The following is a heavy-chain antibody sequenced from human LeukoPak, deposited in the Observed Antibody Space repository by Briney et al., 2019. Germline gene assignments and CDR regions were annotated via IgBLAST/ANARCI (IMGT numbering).Heavy chain of an antibody. Sequence: PGGTLRLSCAASGFTFDDYAMHWVRQAPGKGLEWVSLISGDGGSTYYADSVKGRFTISRDNSKNSLYLQMNSLRTEDTALYYRAKDIRKGDTVTILDYWGQGTLVTVSS. V-gene: IGHV3-43*02. D-gene: IGHD4-17*01. CDR3: AKDIRKGDTVTILDY. CDR2: ISGDGGST. CDR1: GFTFDDYA. J-gene: IGHJ4*02.